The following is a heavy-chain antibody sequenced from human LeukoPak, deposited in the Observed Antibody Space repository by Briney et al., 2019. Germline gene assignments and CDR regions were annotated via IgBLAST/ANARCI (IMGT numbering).Heavy chain of an antibody. CDR1: GFTFSSYW. CDR2: IKQDGSEK. J-gene: IGHJ4*02. CDR3: ARGRSVAAGTTTISPFDY. D-gene: IGHD6-13*01. V-gene: IGHV3-7*01. Sequence: PGXSLRLSCAASGFTFSSYWMSWVRQAQGKGLEWVANIKQDGSEKYYVDSVKGRFTISRDNAKTSLYLQMNSLRAEDTAVYYCARGRSVAAGTTTISPFDYWGQGTPVTVSS.